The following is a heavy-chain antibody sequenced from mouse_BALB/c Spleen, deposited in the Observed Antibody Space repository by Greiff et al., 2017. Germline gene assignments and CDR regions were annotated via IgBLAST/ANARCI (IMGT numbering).Heavy chain of an antibody. CDR2: INPSNGRT. J-gene: IGHJ4*01. Sequence: QVQLQQPGAELVKPGASVKLSCKASGYTFTSYWMHWVKQRPGQGLEWIGEINPSNGRTNYNEKFKSKATLTVDKSSSTAYMQLSSLTSEDSAVYYCARQLGRYAMDYWGQGTSVTVSS. V-gene: IGHV1S81*02. CDR3: ARQLGRYAMDY. D-gene: IGHD4-1*02. CDR1: GYTFTSYW.